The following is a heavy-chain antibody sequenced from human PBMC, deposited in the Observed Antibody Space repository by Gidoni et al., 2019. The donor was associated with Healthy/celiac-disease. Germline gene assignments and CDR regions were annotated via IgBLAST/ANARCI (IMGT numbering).Heavy chain of an antibody. CDR2: ISVSGGST. J-gene: IGHJ4*02. V-gene: IGHV3-23*01. Sequence: EVQLLESGGGLVQPGGSLRLSCAASGFTFSSYAMSWVRQAPGKGLEWVSAISVSGGSTYYAASVKGRFTISRDNSKNALYLQMNSGRAEDTAVYYCGKDLGGYWGGSGAPVDYWGQGTLVTVSS. CDR1: GFTFSSYA. D-gene: IGHD3-10*01. CDR3: GKDLGGYWGGSGAPVDY.